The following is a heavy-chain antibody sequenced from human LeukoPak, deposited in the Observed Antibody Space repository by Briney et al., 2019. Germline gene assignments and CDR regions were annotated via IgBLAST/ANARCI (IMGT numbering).Heavy chain of an antibody. CDR1: GGSISSYY. Sequence: PSGTLSLTCAVSGGSISSYYWSWIRQPPGKGLEWIGYIYYSGSTNYNASLKSRVTISVDTSKNPLSLKLSTGTAADTAVYYCARAIGVPAMVSRGRDYYYYYPSVWRQGPTVTVSS. V-gene: IGHV4-59*01. CDR2: IYYSGST. D-gene: IGHD2-2*01. J-gene: IGHJ6*03. CDR3: ARAIGVPAMVSRGRDYYYYYPSV.